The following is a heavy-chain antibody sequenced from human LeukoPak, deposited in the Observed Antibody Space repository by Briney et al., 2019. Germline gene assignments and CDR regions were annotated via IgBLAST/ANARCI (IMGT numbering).Heavy chain of an antibody. CDR2: VKPSSGST. CDR3: ARWQHTSGSYSPLDY. J-gene: IGHJ4*02. V-gene: IGHV1-2*02. CDR1: VYTFNDYY. Sequence: ASVKVSCQHCVYTFNDYYILLVRQDPRQALEGMGWVKPSSGSTINIPNFEDRVTMTTDTSISTASMELSRLTSDDTALYYCARWQHTSGSYSPLDYWGQGTLVTVSS. D-gene: IGHD3-10*01.